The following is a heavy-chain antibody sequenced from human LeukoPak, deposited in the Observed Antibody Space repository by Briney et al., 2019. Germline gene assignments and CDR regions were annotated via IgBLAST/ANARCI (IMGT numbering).Heavy chain of an antibody. V-gene: IGHV1-18*01. D-gene: IGHD7-27*01. Sequence: GASVKVSCKASGYTFTSNAIVWVRQAPGQGLECMGWTFNGYTKYAQNLQGRVTMAADTSTTTAYMELRSLRSDDTAAYYCARGNWGHFDYWGQGTLVTVSS. CDR1: GYTFTSNA. J-gene: IGHJ4*02. CDR2: TFNGYT. CDR3: ARGNWGHFDY.